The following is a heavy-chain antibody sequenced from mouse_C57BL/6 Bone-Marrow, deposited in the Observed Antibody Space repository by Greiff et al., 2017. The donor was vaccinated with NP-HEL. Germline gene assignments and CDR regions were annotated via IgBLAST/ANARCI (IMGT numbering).Heavy chain of an antibody. CDR2: ISNGGGST. D-gene: IGHD1-1*01. Sequence: EVQGVESGGGLVQPGGSLKLSCAASGFTFSDYYMYWVRQTPEKRLEWVAYISNGGGSTYYPDTVKGRFTISRDNAKNTLYLQMSRLKSEDTAMYYCARHGDYYYGSPFFAYWGQGTLVTVSA. CDR3: ARHGDYYYGSPFFAY. CDR1: GFTFSDYY. V-gene: IGHV5-12*01. J-gene: IGHJ3*01.